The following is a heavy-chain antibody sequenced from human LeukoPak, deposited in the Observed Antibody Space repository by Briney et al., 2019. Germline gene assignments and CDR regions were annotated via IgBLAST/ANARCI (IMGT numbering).Heavy chain of an antibody. D-gene: IGHD2-2*02. CDR1: GFTFSSYS. CDR2: ISSSSSYI. CDR3: ARENTQAGAFDI. Sequence: GSLRLSCAASGFTFSSYSMNWVRQAPGKGLEWVSSISSSSSYIYYADSVKGRFTISRDNAKNSLYLQMNSLRAEDTAVYYCARENTQAGAFDIWGQGTMVTVSS. J-gene: IGHJ3*02. V-gene: IGHV3-21*01.